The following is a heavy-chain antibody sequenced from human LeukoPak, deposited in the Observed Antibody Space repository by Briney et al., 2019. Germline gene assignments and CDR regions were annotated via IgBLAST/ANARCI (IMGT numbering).Heavy chain of an antibody. Sequence: TSETLTLTCTVPGGSFSSSSYYWGWILQPPGKGLEWIGSIYYSGSTYYTPSLKSRVTISVDPSKNQFSLKLSSATAADTAVYYCAREYIVVVPAGATDAFDIWGQGRMVAVCS. J-gene: IGHJ3*02. CDR1: GGSFSSSSYY. V-gene: IGHV4-39*07. D-gene: IGHD2-2*01. CDR2: IYYSGST. CDR3: AREYIVVVPAGATDAFDI.